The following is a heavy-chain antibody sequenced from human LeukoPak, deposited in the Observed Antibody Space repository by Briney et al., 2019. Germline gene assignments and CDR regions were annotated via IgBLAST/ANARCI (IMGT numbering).Heavy chain of an antibody. D-gene: IGHD2-2*01. CDR2: IIPIFGTA. CDR3: ARVSSVVVPAAMNYYYYYYMDV. CDR1: GGTFSSYA. Sequence: ASVKVSCKASGGTFSSYAISWVRQAPGQGPEWMGGIIPIFGTANYAQKFQGRVTITADESTSTAYMELSSLRSEDTAVYYCARVSSVVVPAAMNYYYYYYMDVWGKGTTVTVSS. J-gene: IGHJ6*03. V-gene: IGHV1-69*13.